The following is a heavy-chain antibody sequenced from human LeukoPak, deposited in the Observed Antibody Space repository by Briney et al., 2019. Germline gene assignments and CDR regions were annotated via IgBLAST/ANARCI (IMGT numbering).Heavy chain of an antibody. D-gene: IGHD3-10*01. CDR2: ISGSGGST. CDR3: AVTYYGSGSYYNQVDY. CDR1: GFTLRIYA. Sequence: GGSLRLSCTASGFTLRIYAMSWVRQAPGKGLEWVSAISGSGGSTYYADSVKGRFTISRDNSKNTLYLQMNSLRAEDTAVYYCAVTYYGSGSYYNQVDYWGQGTLVTVSS. V-gene: IGHV3-23*01. J-gene: IGHJ4*02.